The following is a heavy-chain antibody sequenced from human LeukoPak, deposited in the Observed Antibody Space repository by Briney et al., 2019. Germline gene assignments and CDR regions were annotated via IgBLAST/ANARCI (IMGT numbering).Heavy chain of an antibody. Sequence: PSETLSLTCAVSGGSISSGGYSWSWIRQPPGKGLEWIGYIYHSGSTYYNPSLKNRVTISVDRSKNQFSLKLSSVTAADTAVYYCARDRCSSTSCYWDYWGQGTLVTVSS. D-gene: IGHD2-2*01. CDR3: ARDRCSSTSCYWDY. J-gene: IGHJ4*02. V-gene: IGHV4-30-2*01. CDR2: IYHSGST. CDR1: GGSISSGGYS.